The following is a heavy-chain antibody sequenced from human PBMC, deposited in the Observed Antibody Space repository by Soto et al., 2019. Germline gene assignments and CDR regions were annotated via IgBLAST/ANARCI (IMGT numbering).Heavy chain of an antibody. CDR1: GFSVSAYY. V-gene: IGHV3-11*03. J-gene: IGHJ3*02. CDR3: ASGQRVRMADI. D-gene: IGHD6-25*01. Sequence: QVPLLESGGGLVKPGGSLRLSCAASGFSVSAYYMGWIRQPPGKGLEWISYISGDSVDTNHADSVKGRFTISRANAKNSLYLQMNRLRAVDTAVYFCASGQRVRMADIWGQGTMVTVSS. CDR2: ISGDSVDT.